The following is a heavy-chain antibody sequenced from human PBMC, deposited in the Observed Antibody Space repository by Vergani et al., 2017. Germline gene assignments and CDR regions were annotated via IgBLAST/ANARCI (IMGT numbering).Heavy chain of an antibody. CDR3: AKDPYYYDSSGQSFDY. Sequence: EVQLVESGGGLVKPGGSLRLSCTASGFTVIGYSMNWVRQAPGKGLEWVSAISGSGGSTYYADSVKGRFTISRDNSKNTLYLQMNSLRAEDTAVYYCAKDPYYYDSSGQSFDYWGQGTLVTVSS. J-gene: IGHJ4*02. CDR1: GFTVIGYS. V-gene: IGHV3-23*04. D-gene: IGHD3-22*01. CDR2: ISGSGGST.